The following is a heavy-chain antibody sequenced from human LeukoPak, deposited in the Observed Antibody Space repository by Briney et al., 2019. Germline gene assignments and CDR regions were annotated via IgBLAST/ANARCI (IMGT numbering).Heavy chain of an antibody. CDR1: GGSISSGGYS. CDR3: ARVRSSWVLDP. CDR2: IYHSGST. D-gene: IGHD3-10*01. J-gene: IGHJ5*02. V-gene: IGHV4-30-2*01. Sequence: SETLSLTCAVSGGSISSGGYSWSWIRQPPGKGLEWIGYIYHSGSTYYNPSLKSRVTISVDRSKNQFSLKLSSVTAADTAVYYCARVRSSWVLDPWGQGTLVTVSS.